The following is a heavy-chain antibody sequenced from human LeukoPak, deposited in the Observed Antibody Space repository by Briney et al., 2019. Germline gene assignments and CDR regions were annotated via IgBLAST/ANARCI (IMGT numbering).Heavy chain of an antibody. V-gene: IGHV3-21*01. D-gene: IGHD3-10*01. CDR1: GFTFSSYS. J-gene: IGHJ6*02. CDR2: ISSSSSYI. Sequence: GGSLRLSCAASGFTFSSYSMNWVRQAPGKGLEWVSSISSSSSYIYYADSVKGRFTISRDNAKNSLYLQMNSLRAEDTAVYYCARPYYYGSGSLLGMDVWGQGTTVTVSS. CDR3: ARPYYYGSGSLLGMDV.